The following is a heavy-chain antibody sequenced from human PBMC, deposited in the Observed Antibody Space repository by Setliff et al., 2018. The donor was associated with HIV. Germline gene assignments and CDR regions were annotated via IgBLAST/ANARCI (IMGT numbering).Heavy chain of an antibody. CDR1: GYTFSNFY. CDR2: FHPGSGAT. D-gene: IGHD3-10*01. J-gene: IGHJ4*02. Sequence: ASVKVSCKASGYTFSNFYIHWVRQAPGQGLEWVGGFHPGSGATFFAQKFQGRLTLSSDTSTSTAHMELSSLRSEETALYYCAREMTGGYFDYWGQGTLVTIS. CDR3: AREMTGGYFDY. V-gene: IGHV1-46*01.